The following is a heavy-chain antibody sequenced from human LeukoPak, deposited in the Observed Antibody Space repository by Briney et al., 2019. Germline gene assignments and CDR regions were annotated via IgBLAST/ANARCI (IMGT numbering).Heavy chain of an antibody. J-gene: IGHJ4*02. CDR3: AKAGRPQAVAGWIDY. D-gene: IGHD6-19*01. Sequence: PGGSLRLSCAASGFTFNNYVMSWVRQAPGKGLEWVSAMGGGGTTYYADYVKGRFTISRDTSKNTLYLQMNSLRAEDTAIYYCAKAGRPQAVAGWIDYWGQGTLVTDSS. CDR2: MGGGGTT. CDR1: GFTFNNYV. V-gene: IGHV3-23*01.